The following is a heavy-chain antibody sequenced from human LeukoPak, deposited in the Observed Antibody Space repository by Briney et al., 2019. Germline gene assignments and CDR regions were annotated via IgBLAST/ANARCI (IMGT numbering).Heavy chain of an antibody. CDR2: INPNSGGT. J-gene: IGHJ6*03. Sequence: ASVKVSCKASGYTFTGYYMHWVRQAPGQGLEWMGRINPNSGGTNYAQKFQGRVTMTRDTSISTAYMELSRLRSDDTAVYYCASWGLGESDYYYYMDVWGKGTTVTVSS. V-gene: IGHV1-2*06. CDR3: ASWGLGESDYYYYMDV. CDR1: GYTFTGYY. D-gene: IGHD3-16*01.